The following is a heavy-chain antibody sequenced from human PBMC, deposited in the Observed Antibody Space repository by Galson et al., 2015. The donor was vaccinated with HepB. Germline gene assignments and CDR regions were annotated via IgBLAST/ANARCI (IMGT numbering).Heavy chain of an antibody. V-gene: IGHV1-18*01. Sequence: SVKVSCKASGYTFTSYGITWVRQAPGQGPEWLGGISAYNGNTNYAQNLQGRVTMTTDTSTSTAYMELRSLRSDDTAVYYCARGPDYYMDVWGKGTTVTVSS. CDR2: ISAYNGNT. CDR3: ARGPDYYMDV. J-gene: IGHJ6*03. CDR1: GYTFTSYG.